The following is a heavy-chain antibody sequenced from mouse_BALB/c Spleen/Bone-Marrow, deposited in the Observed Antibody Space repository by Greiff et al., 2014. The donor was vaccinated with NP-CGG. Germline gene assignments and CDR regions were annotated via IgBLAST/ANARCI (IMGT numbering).Heavy chain of an antibody. V-gene: IGHV1-69*01. CDR2: IDTSDSYT. Sequence: VQLQQSGAELGMPGASVKMSCKASGYTFTDNWIYWVKQRPGQGLEWIGAIDTSDSYTNYNQKFMGKASLTVDASSSTAYMQVSSLTSDDSAVYYCARRGHDFSLDYWGQGTSVTVSS. D-gene: IGHD2-4*01. J-gene: IGHJ4*01. CDR3: ARRGHDFSLDY. CDR1: GYTFTDNW.